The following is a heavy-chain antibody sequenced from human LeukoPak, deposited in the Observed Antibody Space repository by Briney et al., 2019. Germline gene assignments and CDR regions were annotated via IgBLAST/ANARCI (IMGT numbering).Heavy chain of an antibody. V-gene: IGHV1-58*02. CDR3: AATLTMTAGSAYYGLDA. Sequence: GASVKVSCTSSGFTFGTSIIQWVRQARGQRLEWMGWFVGGSGHISYAPKFQDRVTVTRDMSTSTAYMELSSLRSEDTAVYYCAATLTMTAGSAYYGLDAWGQGTTVTVSS. J-gene: IGHJ6*02. CDR1: GFTFGTSI. CDR2: FVGGSGHI. D-gene: IGHD3-10*01.